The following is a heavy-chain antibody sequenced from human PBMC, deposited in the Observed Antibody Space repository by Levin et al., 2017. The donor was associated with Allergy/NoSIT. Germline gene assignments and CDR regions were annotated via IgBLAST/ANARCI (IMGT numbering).Heavy chain of an antibody. D-gene: IGHD3-3*01. CDR1: GGSFSGYY. Sequence: NSGGSLRLSCAVYGGSFSGYYCSWIRQPPGKGLEWIGEIDHSGSTDYNPSLKSRVTISLDTSKSQFSLKLSSVTAADTAVYYCARGPRPYWSGYVTVSYFDYWGQGTLVTVSS. V-gene: IGHV4-34*01. CDR2: IDHSGST. J-gene: IGHJ4*02. CDR3: ARGPRPYWSGYVTVSYFDY.